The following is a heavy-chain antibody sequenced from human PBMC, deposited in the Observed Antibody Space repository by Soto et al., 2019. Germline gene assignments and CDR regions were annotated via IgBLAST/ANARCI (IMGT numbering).Heavy chain of an antibody. CDR3: ARDEGCSSARCPYSFDS. D-gene: IGHD2-2*01. CDR2: IYGGNYT. Sequence: EVQLVETGGGLIQPGGSLRLSCAASGFTVSSHYMTWVRQAPGKGLECVSIIYGGNYTYYADSVKGRFTISRDNSENTVYLQMNSLRAEDTAVYYRARDEGCSSARCPYSFDSWGQGALVTVSS. J-gene: IGHJ4*02. V-gene: IGHV3-53*02. CDR1: GFTVSSHY.